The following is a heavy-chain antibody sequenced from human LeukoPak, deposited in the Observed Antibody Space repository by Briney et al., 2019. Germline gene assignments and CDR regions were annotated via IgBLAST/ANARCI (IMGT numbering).Heavy chain of an antibody. CDR1: GGSISSYY. V-gene: IGHV4-4*07. Sequence: SETLSLTCTVSGGSISSYYWSWIRRPAGKGLEWFGRIYTSGSTNYNPSLKSRVTMSVDTSKNQFSLKLSSVTAADTAVYYCAREIAARSYYFDYWGQGTLVTVSS. D-gene: IGHD6-6*01. J-gene: IGHJ4*02. CDR3: AREIAARSYYFDY. CDR2: IYTSGST.